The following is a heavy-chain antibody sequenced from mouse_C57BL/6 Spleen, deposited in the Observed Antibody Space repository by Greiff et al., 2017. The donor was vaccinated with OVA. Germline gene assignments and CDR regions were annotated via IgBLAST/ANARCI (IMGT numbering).Heavy chain of an antibody. J-gene: IGHJ3*01. Sequence: VQLQQSGPELVKPGASVKISCKASGYAFSSSWMHWVKQRPGKGLEWIGRIYPGDGDTNYNRKFKGKATLTADKSSSTAYMQLSSLTSEDSAVYFCASPFAYWGQGTLVTVSA. CDR2: IYPGDGDT. V-gene: IGHV1-82*01. CDR1: GYAFSSSW. CDR3: ASPFAY.